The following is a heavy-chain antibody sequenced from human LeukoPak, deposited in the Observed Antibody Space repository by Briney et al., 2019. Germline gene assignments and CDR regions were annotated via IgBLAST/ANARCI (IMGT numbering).Heavy chain of an antibody. Sequence: GASVKVSCKASGYTFTSYYMHWVRQAPGQGLEWMGIINPSGGSTSYAQKFQGRVTMTRDMSTSTVYMELSSLRSEDTAVYYCARTPWGSYPWRLEYYYYYYYMDVWGKGTTVTVSS. V-gene: IGHV1-46*01. J-gene: IGHJ6*03. D-gene: IGHD3-16*02. CDR3: ARTPWGSYPWRLEYYYYYYYMDV. CDR1: GYTFTSYY. CDR2: INPSGGST.